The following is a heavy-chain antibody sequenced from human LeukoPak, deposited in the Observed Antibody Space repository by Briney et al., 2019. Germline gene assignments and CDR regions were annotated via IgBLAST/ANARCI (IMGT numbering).Heavy chain of an antibody. CDR1: GGTFSSYA. CDR2: IIPILGIA. Sequence: ASVKVSCKASGGTFSSYAISWVRQAPGQGLEWMGRIIPILGIANYAQKSQGRVTITADKSTSTAYMELSSLRSEDTAVYYCARLATLGYCSSTSCSDYWGQGTLVTVSS. D-gene: IGHD2-2*01. CDR3: ARLATLGYCSSTSCSDY. J-gene: IGHJ4*02. V-gene: IGHV1-69*04.